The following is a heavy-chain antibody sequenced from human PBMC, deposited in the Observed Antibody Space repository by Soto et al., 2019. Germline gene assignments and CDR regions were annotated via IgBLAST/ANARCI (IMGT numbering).Heavy chain of an antibody. CDR1: GFTVSSNY. Sequence: EVPLVESGGGLVQPGGSLRLSCAASGFTVSSNYMSWVRQAPGKGLEWVSVIYSGGSTYYADSVKGRFTISRDNSKNTLYLQMNSLRAEDTAVYYCAREGSEGLRTHFDYWGQGTLVTVSS. D-gene: IGHD4-17*01. CDR3: AREGSEGLRTHFDY. CDR2: IYSGGST. V-gene: IGHV3-66*01. J-gene: IGHJ4*02.